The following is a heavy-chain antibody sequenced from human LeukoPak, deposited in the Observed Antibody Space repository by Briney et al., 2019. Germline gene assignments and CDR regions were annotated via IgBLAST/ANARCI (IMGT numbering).Heavy chain of an antibody. CDR2: ISYDGSNK. D-gene: IGHD6-13*01. CDR3: AKGLIKAAAGTPNDDY. J-gene: IGHJ4*02. CDR1: GFTFSSYG. V-gene: IGHV3-30*18. Sequence: SGGSLRLSCAASGFTFSSYGMHWVRQAPGKGLEWVAVISYDGSNKYYADSVKGRFTISRDNSKNTLYLQMNSLRAEDTAVYYCAKGLIKAAAGTPNDDYWGQGTLVTVSS.